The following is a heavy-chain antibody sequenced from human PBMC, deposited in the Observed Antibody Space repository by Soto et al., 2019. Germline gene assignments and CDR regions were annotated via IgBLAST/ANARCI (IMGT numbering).Heavy chain of an antibody. V-gene: IGHV3-23*01. J-gene: IGHJ4*02. CDR2: ISSSGRTT. D-gene: IGHD3-10*01. CDR1: GFTFSSYA. CDR3: AQNGGSGTFYAFDY. Sequence: PGGSLTLSCAASGFTFSSYAMSWVRQAPGKELAWVSAISSSGRTTYYADSVKGRFTISRDNSKNTLYLHMHSLRAEDTAVYFCAQNGGSGTFYAFDYWGQGTLVTVSS.